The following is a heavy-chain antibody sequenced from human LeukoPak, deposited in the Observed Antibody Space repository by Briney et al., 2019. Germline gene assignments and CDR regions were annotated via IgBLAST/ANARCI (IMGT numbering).Heavy chain of an antibody. J-gene: IGHJ4*02. CDR3: ARTKDTGYSSSWYKS. V-gene: IGHV3-23*01. CDR1: GFTFSSYA. D-gene: IGHD6-13*01. CDR2: ISGSGGST. Sequence: GGSLRLSCAASGFTFSSYAMSWVRQAPGKGLEWVSAISGSGGSTYYADSVKGRFTISRDNSKNTLYLQMNSLRAEDTAVYHCARTKDTGYSSSWYKSWGQGTLVTVSS.